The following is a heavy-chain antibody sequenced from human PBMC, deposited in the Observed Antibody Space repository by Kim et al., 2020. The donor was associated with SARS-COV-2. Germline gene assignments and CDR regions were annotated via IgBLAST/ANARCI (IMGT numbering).Heavy chain of an antibody. J-gene: IGHJ3*02. D-gene: IGHD3-9*01. CDR3: AASREDDILTGYFGSAFDN. V-gene: IGHV2-5*02. CDR2: IYWDDDK. CDR1: GFSLSTSGVG. Sequence: SGPTLVNPTQTLTLTCTFSGFSLSTSGVGVGWIRQPPGKALEWLALIYWDDDKRYSPSLKSRLTITKDTSKNQVVLTMTNMDPVDTATYYCAASREDDILTGYFGSAFDNWGQGKMVTVSS.